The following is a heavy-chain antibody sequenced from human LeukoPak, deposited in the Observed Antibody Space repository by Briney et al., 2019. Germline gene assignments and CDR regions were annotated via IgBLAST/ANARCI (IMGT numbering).Heavy chain of an antibody. D-gene: IGHD6-19*01. Sequence: ASVKVSCKTSGYRFTNYGINWVRQAPGQGLEWMGWTSAYNGDTKYGQKFQGRLTMTTDTSTSTAYMDLRSLRSDDTAVYYCARDLLQWQTNNWLAPWGQETLVTVSS. CDR2: TSAYNGDT. CDR3: ARDLLQWQTNNWLAP. CDR1: GYRFTNYG. V-gene: IGHV1-18*01. J-gene: IGHJ5*02.